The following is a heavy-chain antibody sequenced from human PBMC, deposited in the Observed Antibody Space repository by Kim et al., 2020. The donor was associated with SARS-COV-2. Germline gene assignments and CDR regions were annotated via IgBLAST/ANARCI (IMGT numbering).Heavy chain of an antibody. D-gene: IGHD3-10*01. CDR2: T. J-gene: IGHJ3*02. V-gene: IGHV4-61*07. CDR3: ARHLWGDAFDI. Sequence: TNSNPSLKGRVPISVDTSKNPFSRKLSSVAAADTAVYYCARHLWGDAFDIWGQGTMVTVSS.